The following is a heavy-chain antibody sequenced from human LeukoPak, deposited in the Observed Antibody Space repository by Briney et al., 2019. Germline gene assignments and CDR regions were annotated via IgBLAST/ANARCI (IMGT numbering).Heavy chain of an antibody. D-gene: IGHD2-2*01. J-gene: IGHJ4*02. CDR3: ARDYCSSTSCYLVN. CDR1: GFTFSSYS. Sequence: PGGSLRLSCAASGFTFSSYSMNWVRQAPGKGLEWVSSISSSSSHIYYADSVKGRFTISRDNAKNSLYLQMNSLRAEDTAVYYCARDYCSSTSCYLVNWGQGTLVTVSS. V-gene: IGHV3-21*01. CDR2: ISSSSSHI.